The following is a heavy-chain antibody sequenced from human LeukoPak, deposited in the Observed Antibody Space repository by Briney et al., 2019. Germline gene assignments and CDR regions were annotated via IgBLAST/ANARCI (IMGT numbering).Heavy chain of an antibody. CDR2: ISYDGSNK. D-gene: IGHD5-24*01. Sequence: PGGSLRLSCAASGFTFSSYAMHWVRQAPGKGLEWVAVISYDGSNKYYADSVKGRFTISRDNSKNTLYLQMNSLRAEDTAVYYCARDGYNFDRDAFDIWGQGTMVTVSS. V-gene: IGHV3-30*04. CDR3: ARDGYNFDRDAFDI. J-gene: IGHJ3*02. CDR1: GFTFSSYA.